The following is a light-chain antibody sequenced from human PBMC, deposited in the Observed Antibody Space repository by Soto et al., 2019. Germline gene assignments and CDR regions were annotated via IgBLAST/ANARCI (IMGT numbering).Light chain of an antibody. CDR1: QSVSSY. Sequence: EIVFTQSPAPLSLSPGERDTLSFRASQSVSSYLAWYQQKPGQAPRLLIYDASNRATGIPARFSGSGSGTDFTLTISSLQPEDFATYYCQQANSFPLTFGGGTKVDI. V-gene: IGKV3-11*01. CDR3: QQANSFPLT. J-gene: IGKJ4*01. CDR2: DAS.